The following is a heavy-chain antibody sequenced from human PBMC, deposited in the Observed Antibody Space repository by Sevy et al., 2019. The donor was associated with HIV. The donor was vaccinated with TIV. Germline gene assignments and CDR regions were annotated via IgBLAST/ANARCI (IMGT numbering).Heavy chain of an antibody. D-gene: IGHD2-15*01. Sequence: GGSLRLSCAASGFTFSDAWMSWVRQAPGKGLEWVGRIKSQGDGGSADYAAPVKGRFTISRDDSKNTLYLQMNSLKTEDTAVYYCTTAGYSAVVEDYWGQGTLVTVSS. CDR3: TTAGYSAVVEDY. CDR2: IKSQGDGGSA. J-gene: IGHJ4*02. CDR1: GFTFSDAW. V-gene: IGHV3-15*01.